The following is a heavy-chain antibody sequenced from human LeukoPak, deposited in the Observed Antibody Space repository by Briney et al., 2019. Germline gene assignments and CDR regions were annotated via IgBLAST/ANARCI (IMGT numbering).Heavy chain of an antibody. J-gene: IGHJ5*02. CDR3: ARYCSSSSCYREADP. V-gene: IGHV4-61*02. CDR1: NGSISSGSYY. Sequence: PSETLSLTCTVSNGSISSGSYYWSWIRQPAGKGLEWIGRIYTTGSTNYNPSLKSRVTISVDTSKNQFSLKLSSVTAADTAVYYCARYCSSSSCYREADPWGQGTLVTVSS. CDR2: IYTTGST. D-gene: IGHD2-2*01.